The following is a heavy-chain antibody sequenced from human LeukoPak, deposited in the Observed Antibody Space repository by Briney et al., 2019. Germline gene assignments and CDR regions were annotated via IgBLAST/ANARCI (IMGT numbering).Heavy chain of an antibody. V-gene: IGHV1-2*02. CDR3: ARVGDILTGYYPYYYYGMDV. CDR2: INPNSGGT. J-gene: IGHJ6*02. CDR1: GYTFTSYD. D-gene: IGHD3-9*01. Sequence: ASVKVSCKASGYTFTSYDIHWVRQATGQGLEWMGWINPNSGGTNYAQKFQGRVTMTTDTSISTAYMELSRLRSDDTAVYYCARVGDILTGYYPYYYYGMDVWGQGTTVTVSS.